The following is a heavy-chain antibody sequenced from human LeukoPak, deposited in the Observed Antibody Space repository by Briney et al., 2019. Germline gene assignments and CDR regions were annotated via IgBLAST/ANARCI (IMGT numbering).Heavy chain of an antibody. Sequence: SETLSLTCAVYGGSFSGYYWSWIRQPPGKGLEWIGEINHSGSTNYNPSLKSRVTISVDTSKNQLSLKLSSVTAADTAVYYCARGGLRYFDWLFVNWFDPWGQGTLVTVSS. V-gene: IGHV4-34*01. CDR2: INHSGST. CDR1: GGSFSGYY. J-gene: IGHJ5*02. CDR3: ARGGLRYFDWLFVNWFDP. D-gene: IGHD3-9*01.